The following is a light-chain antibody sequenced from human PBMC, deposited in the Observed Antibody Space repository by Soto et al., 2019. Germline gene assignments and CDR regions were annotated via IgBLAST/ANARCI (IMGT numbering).Light chain of an antibody. CDR2: DVD. CDR3: CSYSGSSTIVV. Sequence: QSALTPPASVSGSPGQSITISCTGTSSDVGGYNFVSWYQQHPGKAPRLMIFDVDNRPSGVSTRFSGSKSGNTASLTISGLQAEDEADYYCCSYSGSSTIVVFGGGTKLTVL. CDR1: SSDVGGYNF. V-gene: IGLV2-14*03. J-gene: IGLJ2*01.